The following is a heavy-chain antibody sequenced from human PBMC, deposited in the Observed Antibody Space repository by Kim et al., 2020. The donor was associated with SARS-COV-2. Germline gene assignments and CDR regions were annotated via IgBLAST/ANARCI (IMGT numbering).Heavy chain of an antibody. V-gene: IGHV3-33*01. CDR1: GFTFSSYG. J-gene: IGHJ4*02. Sequence: GGSLRLSCAASGFTFSSYGMHWVRQAPGKGLEWVAVIWYDGSNKYYADSVKGRFTISRDNSKNTLYLQMNSLGAEDTAVYYCARGRPTANVLRYFDWLFRVFDYWGQVTLVTVSS. CDR3: ARGRPTANVLRYFDWLFRVFDY. D-gene: IGHD3-9*01. CDR2: IWYDGSNK.